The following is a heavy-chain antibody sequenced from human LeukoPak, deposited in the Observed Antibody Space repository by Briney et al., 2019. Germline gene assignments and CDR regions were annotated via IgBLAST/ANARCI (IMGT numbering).Heavy chain of an antibody. Sequence: SETLSLTCTVSGGSISSYYWSWIRQPPGKGLEWIGYIYDSGSTNYNPSLKSRVTISVDTSKNQFSLKLSSVTTADTAVYYCARGGSGYDSFYYYGMDVWGQGTSVTVSS. CDR2: IYDSGST. CDR3: ARGGSGYDSFYYYGMDV. CDR1: GGSISSYY. V-gene: IGHV4-59*01. D-gene: IGHD5-12*01. J-gene: IGHJ6*02.